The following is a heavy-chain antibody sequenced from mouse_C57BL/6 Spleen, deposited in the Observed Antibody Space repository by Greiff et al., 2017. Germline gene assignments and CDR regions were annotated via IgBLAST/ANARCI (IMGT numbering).Heavy chain of an antibody. CDR1: GYTFTSYW. CDR3: ARSAVVDPFDY. Sequence: QVQLQQPGAELVMPGASVKLSCKASGYTFTSYWMHWVKQRPGQGLEWIGEIDPSDSYTNYNQKFKGKSTLTVDKSSSTAYMQLSSLTSEDSAVYYCARSAVVDPFDYWGQGTTLTVSS. D-gene: IGHD1-1*01. J-gene: IGHJ2*01. V-gene: IGHV1-69*01. CDR2: IDPSDSYT.